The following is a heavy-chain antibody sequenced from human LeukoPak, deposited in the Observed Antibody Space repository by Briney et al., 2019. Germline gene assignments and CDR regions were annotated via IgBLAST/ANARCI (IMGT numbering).Heavy chain of an antibody. J-gene: IGHJ4*02. CDR3: ARNVYNFDY. D-gene: IGHD3-10*02. Sequence: GGSLRLSCAASGFTFSSWEVYWVRQAPGKGLEWVSYISSSGSTIYYADSVQGRFTISRDNAQNSLYLQMSSLRAEDTAVYYCARNVYNFDYWGQGTLVTVSS. CDR1: GFTFSSWE. V-gene: IGHV3-48*03. CDR2: ISSSGSTI.